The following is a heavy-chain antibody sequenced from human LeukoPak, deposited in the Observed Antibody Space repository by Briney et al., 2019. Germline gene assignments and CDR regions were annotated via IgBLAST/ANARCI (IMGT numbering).Heavy chain of an antibody. J-gene: IGHJ6*03. CDR2: IIPIFGTA. D-gene: IGHD3-10*01. Sequence: SVKVSCKASGGTFSSYAISWVRQAPGQGLEWMGGIIPIFGTANYAQKFQGRVTITTDESTSTAYMELRSLRSEDTAVYYCARGSYGSGCYGFYYYYYYMDVWGKGTTVTVSS. CDR3: ARGSYGSGCYGFYYYYYYMDV. CDR1: GGTFSSYA. V-gene: IGHV1-69*05.